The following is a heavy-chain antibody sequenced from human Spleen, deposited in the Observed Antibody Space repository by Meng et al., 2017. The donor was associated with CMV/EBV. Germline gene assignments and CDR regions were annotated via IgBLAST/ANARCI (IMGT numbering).Heavy chain of an antibody. Sequence: SETLSLTCSVSGDSISGSRYYWGWIRQPPGKGLEWIGEINHSGSTNYNPSLKSRVTISVDTSKNQFSLKLSSVTAADTAVYYCARGYSSSWRWNWFDPWGQGTLVTVSS. D-gene: IGHD6-6*01. V-gene: IGHV4-39*07. CDR3: ARGYSSSWRWNWFDP. J-gene: IGHJ5*02. CDR1: GDSISGSRYY. CDR2: INHSGST.